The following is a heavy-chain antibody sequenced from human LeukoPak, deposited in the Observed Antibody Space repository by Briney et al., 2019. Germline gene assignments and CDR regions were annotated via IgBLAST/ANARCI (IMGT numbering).Heavy chain of an antibody. V-gene: IGHV4-4*07. CDR3: ARSARFNYFYMDV. Sequence: SETLSLTCSLSVGSISNLFWTWIRQSAGKGLEYIGRIYASESTDYNPSLRSRLTLSLDTSKNQFSLRLTSVTAADTAVYYCARSARFNYFYMDVWGKGTTVTVSS. J-gene: IGHJ6*03. CDR1: VGSISNLF. CDR2: IYASEST. D-gene: IGHD5-24*01.